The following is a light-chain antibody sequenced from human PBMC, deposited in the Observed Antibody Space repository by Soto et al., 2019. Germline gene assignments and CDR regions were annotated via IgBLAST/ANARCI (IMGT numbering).Light chain of an antibody. CDR2: GST. CDR1: QRISNN. CDR3: QQSFSIPYT. V-gene: IGKV1-39*01. Sequence: DIPMTQSPASLSASVGDRVTITCRASQRISNNLNWYQQKPGKAPKLLIYGSTNLQSGVPSRFSGSGSGTEFTLTISGLQPEDIATYYCQQSFSIPYTFGQGTKQGIK. J-gene: IGKJ2*01.